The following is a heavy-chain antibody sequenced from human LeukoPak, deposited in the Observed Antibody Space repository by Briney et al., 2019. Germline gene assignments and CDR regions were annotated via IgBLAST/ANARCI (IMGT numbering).Heavy chain of an antibody. CDR3: ARGTRFLAMNYYYYGMDV. D-gene: IGHD3-3*01. J-gene: IGHJ6*02. CDR1: GGSISSGGYS. Sequence: SETLSLTCAVSGGSISSGGYSWSWIRQPPGKGLERIGYIYHSGSTYYNPSLKSRVTISVDRSKNQFSLKLSSVTAADTAVYYCARGTRFLAMNYYYYGMDVWGQGTTVTVSS. V-gene: IGHV4-30-2*01. CDR2: IYHSGST.